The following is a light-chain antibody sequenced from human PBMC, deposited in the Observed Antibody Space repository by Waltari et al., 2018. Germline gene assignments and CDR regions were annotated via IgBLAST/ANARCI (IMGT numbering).Light chain of an antibody. CDR3: QKYNSAPFT. V-gene: IGKV3-20*01. Sequence: EIVLTQSPGTLSLSPGERATLSCRASQSVSGSYLAWYQQKPGQAPRLLIYGASSRAPGVPDRFGGSGSGTDFTLTISRLEPEDFAVYYCQKYNSAPFTFGPGTKVDIK. J-gene: IGKJ3*01. CDR2: GAS. CDR1: QSVSGSY.